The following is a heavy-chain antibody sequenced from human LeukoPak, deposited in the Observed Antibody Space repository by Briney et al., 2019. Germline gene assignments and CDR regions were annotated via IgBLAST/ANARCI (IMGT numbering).Heavy chain of an antibody. CDR1: GYIFINND. CDR3: ARGAGTMGRDWFDP. J-gene: IGHJ5*02. CDR2: MNANSGNT. D-gene: IGHD3-10*01. V-gene: IGHV1-8*01. Sequence: GASVKVSCKASGYIFINNDINWVRQAAGQGLEWMGWMNANSGNTGYAQKFQGRVTMTGDTSISTAYMELSGLRSKDTAVYYCARGAGTMGRDWFDPWGQGTLVTVSS.